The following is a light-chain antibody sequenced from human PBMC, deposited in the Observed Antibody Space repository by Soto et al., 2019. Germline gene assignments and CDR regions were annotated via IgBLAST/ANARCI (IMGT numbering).Light chain of an antibody. V-gene: IGKV1-27*01. CDR2: AAS. J-gene: IGKJ1*01. CDR3: QKYDSAPWT. Sequence: DNQMTQSPSSLSASVRDRVTITCRASQGISNLAWYQQKPGKVPKLLIYAASTLQSGVPSRFSGSGSGTDFTLTISSLQPEDVATYYCQKYDSAPWTFGQGTKVEIK. CDR1: QGISN.